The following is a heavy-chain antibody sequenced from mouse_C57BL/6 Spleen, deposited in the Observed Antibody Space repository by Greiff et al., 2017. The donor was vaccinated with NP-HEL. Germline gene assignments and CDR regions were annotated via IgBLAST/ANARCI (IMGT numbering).Heavy chain of an antibody. Sequence: QVQLQQPGAELVKPGASVRMSCKPSGYTFTSSWITWVKRRPDQGLGWIGDIYPGSVSTNSNGKFKSKATLTVDTSSSTAYMQLSSLTSEDSAVYYCARRDMITDAMDYWGQGTSVTVSS. CDR2: IYPGSVST. CDR3: ARRDMITDAMDY. D-gene: IGHD2-4*01. J-gene: IGHJ4*01. CDR1: GYTFTSSW. V-gene: IGHV1-55*01.